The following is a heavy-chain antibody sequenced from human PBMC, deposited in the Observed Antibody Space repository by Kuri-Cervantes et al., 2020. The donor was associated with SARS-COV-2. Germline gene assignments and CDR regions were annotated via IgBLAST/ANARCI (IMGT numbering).Heavy chain of an antibody. CDR1: GFTFSSYG. Sequence: GESLKISCAASGFTFSSYGMHWVRQAPGKGLEWVAVIWYDGSNKYYADSVKGRFTISRDNSKNTLYPQMNSLRAEDTAVYYCARSHKDIVVVPAARGYYYGMDVWGQGTTVTVSS. CDR2: IWYDGSNK. CDR3: ARSHKDIVVVPAARGYYYGMDV. V-gene: IGHV3-33*01. D-gene: IGHD2-2*01. J-gene: IGHJ6*02.